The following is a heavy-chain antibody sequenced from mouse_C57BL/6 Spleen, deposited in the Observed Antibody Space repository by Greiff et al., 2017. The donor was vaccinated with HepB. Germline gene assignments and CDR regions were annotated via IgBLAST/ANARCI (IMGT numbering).Heavy chain of an antibody. V-gene: IGHV1-26*01. D-gene: IGHD2-10*02. J-gene: IGHJ3*01. CDR3: ARNSILGRFAY. Sequence: EVQLQQSGPELVKPGASVKISCKASGYTFTDYYMNWVKQSHGKSLEWIGDINPNNGGTSYNQKFKGKATLTVDKSSSTAYMELRSLTSEDSAVYYCARNSILGRFAYWGQGTLVTVSA. CDR2: INPNNGGT. CDR1: GYTFTDYY.